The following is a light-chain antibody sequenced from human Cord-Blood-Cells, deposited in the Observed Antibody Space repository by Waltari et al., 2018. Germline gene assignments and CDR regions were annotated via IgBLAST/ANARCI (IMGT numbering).Light chain of an antibody. J-gene: IGLJ3*02. CDR3: CSYAGSSTWV. V-gene: IGLV2-23*01. CDR2: EGG. CDR1: SSDVGSYNL. Sequence: QSALTQPASVSGSPGQSITISCTGTSSDVGSYNLVSWYQQHPGKDPKLMIYEGGKRPSGVSNRVSGSTSGNTASLTISGLQTEDEADYYCCSYAGSSTWVFGGGTKLTVL.